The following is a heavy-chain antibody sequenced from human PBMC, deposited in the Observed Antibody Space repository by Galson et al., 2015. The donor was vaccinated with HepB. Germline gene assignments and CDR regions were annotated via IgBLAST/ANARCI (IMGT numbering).Heavy chain of an antibody. J-gene: IGHJ4*02. CDR1: GGSISSYY. CDR2: IYYSGST. D-gene: IGHD2-15*01. Sequence: SETLSLTCTVSGGSISSYYWSWIRQPPGKGLEWIGYIYYSGSTNYNPSLKSRVTISVDTSKNQFSLKLSSVTAADTAVCYCARGGGSDYFDYWGQGTLVTVSS. V-gene: IGHV4-59*01. CDR3: ARGGGSDYFDY.